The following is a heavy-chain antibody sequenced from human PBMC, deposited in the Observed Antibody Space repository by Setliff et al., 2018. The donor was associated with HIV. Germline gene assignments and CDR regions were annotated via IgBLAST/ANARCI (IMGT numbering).Heavy chain of an antibody. CDR2: INPSGGST. J-gene: IGHJ4*02. Sequence: GASVKVSCKVFGYTLAALSIHWVRQAPGQGLEWMGIINPSGGSTSYAQKFQGRVTMTRDTSISTTYMELSRLRSDDTAVYYCARDLNSSPFDCWGQGTLVTVSS. D-gene: IGHD6-13*01. V-gene: IGHV1-46*01. CDR3: ARDLNSSPFDC. CDR1: GYTLAALS.